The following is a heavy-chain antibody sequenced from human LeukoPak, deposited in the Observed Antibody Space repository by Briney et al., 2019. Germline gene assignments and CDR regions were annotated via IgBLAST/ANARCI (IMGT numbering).Heavy chain of an antibody. CDR3: ARGGVATYYYDSSGDGHAFDI. CDR2: MNPNSGNT. J-gene: IGHJ3*02. D-gene: IGHD3-22*01. V-gene: IGHV1-8*01. CDR1: GYTFTSYD. Sequence: ASVKVSCKASGYTFTSYDINWVRQATGQGLEWMGWMNPNSGNTGYAQKFQGRVTMTRNTSISTAYMELSSLRSEDTAVYYCARGGVATYYYDSSGDGHAFDIRGQGTMVTVSS.